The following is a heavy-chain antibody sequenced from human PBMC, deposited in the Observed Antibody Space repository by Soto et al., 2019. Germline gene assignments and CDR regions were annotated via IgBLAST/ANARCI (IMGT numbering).Heavy chain of an antibody. CDR1: GGSISSGGYS. CDR3: ARDPTYCGGDCYSGSWYFDL. D-gene: IGHD2-21*02. J-gene: IGHJ2*01. Sequence: PSETLSLTGAVSGGSISSGGYSWSWIRQPPGKGLEWIGYIYHSGSTYYNPSLKSRVTISVDRSKNQFSLKLSPVTAADTAVYYCARDPTYCGGDCYSGSWYFDLWGRGTLVTVSS. CDR2: IYHSGST. V-gene: IGHV4-30-2*01.